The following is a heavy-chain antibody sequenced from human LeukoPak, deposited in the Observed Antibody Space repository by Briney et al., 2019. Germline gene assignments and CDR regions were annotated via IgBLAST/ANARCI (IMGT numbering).Heavy chain of an antibody. CDR3: ARDKRLTLLYYYYMDV. Sequence: ASLKVSCKASGYTFTGYYMNWVPQAPGQGLEWMRWINPNSAGTTYAQNFQSRVTMTRDTSISTAYMELSRLRSDDTAVYYCARDKRLTLLYYYYMDVWGKGTTVTVSS. CDR2: INPNSAGT. J-gene: IGHJ6*03. V-gene: IGHV1-2*02. D-gene: IGHD2/OR15-2a*01. CDR1: GYTFTGYY.